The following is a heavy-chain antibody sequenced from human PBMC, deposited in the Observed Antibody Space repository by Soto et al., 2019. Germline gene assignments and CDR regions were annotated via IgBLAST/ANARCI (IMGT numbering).Heavy chain of an antibody. V-gene: IGHV4-30-4*01. Sequence: QVQLQESGPGLVKPSQTLSLTCNVSGASISGGGHYWTWIRQRPGKGLEWIGYIYGSANTYYRTSLNSRVTIAVDTSKNQFSLQISSVTAADTAVYYCARNLGGVATLDYWGQGTLVTVSS. D-gene: IGHD5-12*01. CDR3: ARNLGGVATLDY. CDR1: GASISGGGHY. CDR2: IYGSANT. J-gene: IGHJ4*02.